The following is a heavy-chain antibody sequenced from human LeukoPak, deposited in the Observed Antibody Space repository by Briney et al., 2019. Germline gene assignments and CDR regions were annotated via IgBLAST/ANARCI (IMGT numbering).Heavy chain of an antibody. J-gene: IGHJ1*01. V-gene: IGHV5-51*01. D-gene: IGHD3-16*01. CDR2: IYPGDSDT. Sequence: GESLKISCKGSGYSLTNYWIGWVRQVPGKGLEWMGIIYPGDSDTRYSPSFQGQVTISADKSISTAYLQWSSLKASDTAMYYCARGLARYGNAEYFQHWGQGTLVTVSS. CDR3: ARGLARYGNAEYFQH. CDR1: GYSLTNYW.